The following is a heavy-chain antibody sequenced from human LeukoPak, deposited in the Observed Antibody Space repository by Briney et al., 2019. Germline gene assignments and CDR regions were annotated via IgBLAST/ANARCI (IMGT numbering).Heavy chain of an antibody. J-gene: IGHJ4*02. Sequence: PSETLSLTCAVYGGSFSGYYWSWIRQPPGKGLEWIGEINHRGTTNYNPSLKSRVTISVDTSKNQFSLKLNSVTAADTAVYYCARRVVAGMMGYFDYWGQGTLVTVSS. V-gene: IGHV4-34*01. D-gene: IGHD6-19*01. CDR1: GGSFSGYY. CDR2: INHRGTT. CDR3: ARRVVAGMMGYFDY.